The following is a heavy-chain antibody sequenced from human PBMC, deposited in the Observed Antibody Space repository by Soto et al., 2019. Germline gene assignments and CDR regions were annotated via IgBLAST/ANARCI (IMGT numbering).Heavy chain of an antibody. D-gene: IGHD6-6*01. J-gene: IGHJ6*02. Sequence: QVQLVESGGGVVQPGRSLRLSCAASGFTFSSYAMHWVRQAPGKGLEWVAVISYDGSNKYYADSVKGRFTISRDNSKNTLYLQMNSLRAEDTAVYYCVRSSSSYYYYYGMDVWGQGTTVTVSS. CDR3: VRSSSSYYYYYGMDV. CDR2: ISYDGSNK. V-gene: IGHV3-30-3*01. CDR1: GFTFSSYA.